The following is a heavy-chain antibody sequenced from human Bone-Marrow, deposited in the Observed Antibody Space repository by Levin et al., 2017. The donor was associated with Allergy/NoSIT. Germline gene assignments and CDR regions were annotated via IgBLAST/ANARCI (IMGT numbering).Heavy chain of an antibody. CDR3: ARRAATSTSQYYYGMDV. V-gene: IGHV1-18*01. D-gene: IGHD5-12*01. CDR1: GYTFTSYG. J-gene: IGHJ6*02. CDR2: ISAYNGNT. Sequence: ASVKVSCKASGYTFTSYGISWVRQAPGQGLEWMGWISAYNGNTNYAQKLQGRVTMTTDTSTSTAYMELRSLRSDDTAVYYCARRAATSTSQYYYGMDVWGQGTTVTVSS.